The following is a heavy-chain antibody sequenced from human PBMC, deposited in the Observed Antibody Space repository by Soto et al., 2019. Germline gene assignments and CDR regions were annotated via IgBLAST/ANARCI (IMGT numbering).Heavy chain of an antibody. J-gene: IGHJ6*02. CDR1: GFTFSSYS. CDR3: ARVRRKRQWLVRYGNYYYYGMDV. Sequence: GGSLRLSCAASGFTFSSYSMNWVRQAPGKGLEWVSSISSSSSYIYYADSVKGRFTISRDNAKNSLYLQMNSLRAEDTAVYYCARVRRKRQWLVRYGNYYYYGMDVWGQGTTVTVSS. CDR2: ISSSSSYI. D-gene: IGHD6-19*01. V-gene: IGHV3-21*01.